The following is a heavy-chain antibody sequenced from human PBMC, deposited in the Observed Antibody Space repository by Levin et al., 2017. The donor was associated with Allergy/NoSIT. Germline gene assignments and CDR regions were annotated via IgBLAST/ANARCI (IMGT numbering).Heavy chain of an antibody. V-gene: IGHV3-53*01. CDR3: ARDLPFDY. Sequence: GESLKISCAASGFTVSSNYMSWVRQAPGKGLEWVSVIYSGGRTYYADSVKGRFTISTDNSKNTLYLQMNSLRAEDTAVYYCARDLPFDYWGQGTLVTVSS. CDR1: GFTVSSNY. J-gene: IGHJ4*02. CDR2: IYSGGRT.